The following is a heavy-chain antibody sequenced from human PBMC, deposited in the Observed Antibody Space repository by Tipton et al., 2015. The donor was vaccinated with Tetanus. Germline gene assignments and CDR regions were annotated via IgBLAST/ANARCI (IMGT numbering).Heavy chain of an antibody. Sequence: QSGPEVKKPGSSVKVSCRASGGTFSSYATSWVRQAPGQGLEWMGGIIFNTANYAQKFQGRVTITADESTNAVHLEFFSLRSGDTAVYFCARQSASWNFYFDYWGQGTLVIVSS. CDR1: GGTFSSYA. V-gene: IGHV1-69*01. D-gene: IGHD1-7*01. CDR3: ARQSASWNFYFDY. CDR2: IIFNTA. J-gene: IGHJ4*02.